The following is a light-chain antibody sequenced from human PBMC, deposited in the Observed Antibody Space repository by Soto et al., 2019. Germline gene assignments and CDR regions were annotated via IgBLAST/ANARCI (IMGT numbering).Light chain of an antibody. CDR2: TAS. V-gene: IGKV1-39*01. Sequence: DIQMTQSPSSLSASVGDRVTVTCRASQSISTSLNWYQQSPGKAPKLLIYTASILQSGVPSRFSGSGSETYFTLTISSLQPEDFATYYCQQSYRIPPTFGPGTKVDIK. CDR1: QSISTS. J-gene: IGKJ3*01. CDR3: QQSYRIPPT.